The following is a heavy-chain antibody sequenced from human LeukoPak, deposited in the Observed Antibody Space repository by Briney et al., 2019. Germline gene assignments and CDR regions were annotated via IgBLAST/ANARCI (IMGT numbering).Heavy chain of an antibody. J-gene: IGHJ4*02. CDR3: ARKVERFGDYFDY. Sequence: GASVKVSCKASGYTFTSYAMNWVRQARGQGLEWMGWINTNTGNPTYAQGFTGRSVFSLDTSVSTAYLQISSLKAEDTAVYYCARKVERFGDYFDYWGQGTLVTVSS. CDR1: GYTFTSYA. D-gene: IGHD3-10*01. V-gene: IGHV7-4-1*02. CDR2: INTNTGNP.